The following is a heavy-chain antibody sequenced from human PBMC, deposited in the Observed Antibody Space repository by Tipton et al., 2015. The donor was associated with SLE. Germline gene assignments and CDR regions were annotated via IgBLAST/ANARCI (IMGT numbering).Heavy chain of an antibody. CDR3: AREIGDFWSGYLGAFDI. J-gene: IGHJ3*02. CDR2: IKQDGSEK. V-gene: IGHV3-7*03. Sequence: SLRLSCAASGFTFSSYWMSWVRQAPGKGLEWVANIKQDGSEKYYVDSVKGRFTISRDNAKNSLYLQMNSLRAEDTAVYYCAREIGDFWSGYLGAFDIWGQGTMVTVSS. D-gene: IGHD3-3*01. CDR1: GFTFSSYW.